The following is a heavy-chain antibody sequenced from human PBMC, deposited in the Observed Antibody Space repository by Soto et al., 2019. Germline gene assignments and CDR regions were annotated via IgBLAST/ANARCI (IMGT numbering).Heavy chain of an antibody. D-gene: IGHD4-17*01. CDR2: IYNSGGS. CDR3: VGKGTTDEY. Sequence: NPSETLSLTCSFSVASVRSGDYYWSCIRQAPGKGLEWIGYIYNSGGSYYNPSLKGRLTISIDTSKNQFSLKLNSVTAADTAIYYCVGKGTTDEYWGRGTLVTVSS. V-gene: IGHV4-30-4*01. J-gene: IGHJ4*02. CDR1: VASVRSGDYY.